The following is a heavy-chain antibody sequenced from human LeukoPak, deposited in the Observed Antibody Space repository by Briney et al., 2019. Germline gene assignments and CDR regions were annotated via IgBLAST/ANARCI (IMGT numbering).Heavy chain of an antibody. J-gene: IGHJ4*02. V-gene: IGHV3-23*01. Sequence: GGSLRLSCAASGFNFSSYAMTWVRQAPGKGLEWVSIILGSGAGTYYADSVQGRFTISRDNSKNTLYLQMISLRAEDTAVYYCARASGWTHYFDYWGQGTLVTVSS. CDR2: ILGSGAGT. CDR1: GFNFSSYA. D-gene: IGHD6-19*01. CDR3: ARASGWTHYFDY.